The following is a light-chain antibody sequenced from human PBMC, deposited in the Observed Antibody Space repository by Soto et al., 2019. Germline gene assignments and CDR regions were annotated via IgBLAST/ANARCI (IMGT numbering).Light chain of an antibody. CDR1: QSVRSNY. Sequence: EIVLTQSPGTLSLSPGERATLSCRASQSVRSNYLTWYQQKPGQAPRLLIYGASSRATGIPDRFSGSGSGTDFTLTISGLEPEDFAVYYCQHYGGSLYTFGQGTKLEIK. J-gene: IGKJ2*01. CDR2: GAS. V-gene: IGKV3-20*01. CDR3: QHYGGSLYT.